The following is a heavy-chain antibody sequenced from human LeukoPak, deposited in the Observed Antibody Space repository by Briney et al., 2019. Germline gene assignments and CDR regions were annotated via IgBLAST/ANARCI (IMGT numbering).Heavy chain of an antibody. J-gene: IGHJ4*02. V-gene: IGHV1-69*13. CDR3: ASGRELLRGDY. D-gene: IGHD1-26*01. CDR1: GYTFTSYG. CDR2: IIPIFGTA. Sequence: VASVKVSCKASGYTFTSYGISWVRQAPGQGLEWMGGIIPIFGTANYAQKFQGRVTITADESTSTAYMELSSLRSEDTAVYYCASGRELLRGDYWGQGTLVTVSS.